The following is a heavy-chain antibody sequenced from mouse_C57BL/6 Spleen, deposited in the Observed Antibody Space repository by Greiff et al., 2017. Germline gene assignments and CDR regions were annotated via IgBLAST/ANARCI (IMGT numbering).Heavy chain of an antibody. V-gene: IGHV1-81*01. Sequence: QVQLKQSGAELARPGASVKLSCKASGYTFTSYGISWVKQRTGQGLEWIGEIYPRSGNTYYNEKFKGKATLTADKSSSTAYMELRSLTSEDSAVYFCARASYAMDYWGQGTSVTVS. J-gene: IGHJ4*01. CDR3: ARASYAMDY. D-gene: IGHD6-1*01. CDR1: GYTFTSYG. CDR2: IYPRSGNT.